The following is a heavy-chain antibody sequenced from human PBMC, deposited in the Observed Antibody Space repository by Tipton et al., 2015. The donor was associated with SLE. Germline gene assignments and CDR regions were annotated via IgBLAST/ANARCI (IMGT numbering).Heavy chain of an antibody. V-gene: IGHV3-9*01. CDR3: ATGYTAMLD. J-gene: IGHJ4*02. CDR1: GFTFDDYA. D-gene: IGHD5-18*01. CDR2: ISWNSGSI. Sequence: RSLRLSCAASGFTFDDYAMHWVRQAPGKGLEWVSGISWNSGSIGYADSVKGRFTISRDNAKNSLYLQMSSLRADDTAIYYCATGYTAMLDWGPGTPVTVSS.